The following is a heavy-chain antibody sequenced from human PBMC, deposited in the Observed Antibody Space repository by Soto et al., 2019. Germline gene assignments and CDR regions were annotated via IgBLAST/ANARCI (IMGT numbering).Heavy chain of an antibody. D-gene: IGHD1-1*01. V-gene: IGHV4-4*07. Sequence: VRLQESGPGLVEPSETLSLTCSVSGDSINNYYWSWIRQPAGKGLEWIGRIYSSRSANYNPSLKTRGTMSVDTSKNQVFLSVTSVTAADTAVYFCARGGTRSADLPTYWGQGIQVIVSS. CDR2: IYSSRSA. CDR1: GDSINNYY. J-gene: IGHJ4*02. CDR3: ARGGTRSADLPTY.